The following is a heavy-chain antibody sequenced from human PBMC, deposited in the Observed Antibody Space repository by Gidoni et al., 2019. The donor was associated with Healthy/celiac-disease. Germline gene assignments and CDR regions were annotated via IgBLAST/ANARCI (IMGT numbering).Heavy chain of an antibody. D-gene: IGHD6-13*01. V-gene: IGHV3-43*01. CDR3: AKDMRSWAAAALYGMDV. Sequence: EVQLVESGGVVVQPGGSLRLSCAASGFTFDDYTMHWVRQAPGKGLEWVSLISWDGGSTYYADSVKGRFTISRDNSKNSLYLQMNSLRTEDTALYYCAKDMRSWAAAALYGMDVWGQGTTVTVSS. CDR2: ISWDGGST. CDR1: GFTFDDYT. J-gene: IGHJ6*02.